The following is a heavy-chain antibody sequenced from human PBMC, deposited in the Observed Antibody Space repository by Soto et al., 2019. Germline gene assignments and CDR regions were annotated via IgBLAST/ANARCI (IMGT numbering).Heavy chain of an antibody. V-gene: IGHV1-69*13. Sequence: GASLKVSFKASGGTFSSYAISWVRQAPGQGLEWMGGIIPIFGTANCAQKFQGRVTITADESTSTAYMELSRLRSEDTAVYYCARGSARYYDTRGPTNWFDPWGQGTLVTVSS. J-gene: IGHJ5*02. CDR1: GGTFSSYA. CDR2: IIPIFGTA. CDR3: ARGSARYYDTRGPTNWFDP. D-gene: IGHD3-22*01.